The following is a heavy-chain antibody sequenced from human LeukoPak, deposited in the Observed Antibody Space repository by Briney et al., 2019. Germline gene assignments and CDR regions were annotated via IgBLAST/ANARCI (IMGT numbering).Heavy chain of an antibody. CDR3: ARHGSSGWVFDY. J-gene: IGHJ4*02. CDR2: IYYGGST. D-gene: IGHD6-19*01. CDR1: GGSISSSTYY. Sequence: SETLSLTCTVSGGSISSSTYYWGWIRQPPGKGLGWIGSIYYGGSTYYNPSLRSRVTISVDTSQNQFSLKLSSVTAADTAVFYCARHGSSGWVFDYWGQGTLVTVSS. V-gene: IGHV4-39*01.